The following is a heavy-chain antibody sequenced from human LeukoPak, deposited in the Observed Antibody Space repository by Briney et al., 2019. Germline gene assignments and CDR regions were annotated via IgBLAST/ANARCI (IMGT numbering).Heavy chain of an antibody. D-gene: IGHD6-13*01. J-gene: IGHJ4*02. CDR3: ARSAAAGFDY. CDR2: IKQDGSEK. Sequence: GGSLRLSCVASGFTFSSYWMSWVSQAPGKGLEWVANIKQDGSEKYYVDSVKGRFTISRDNAKNSLYLQMNSLRAEDTAVYYCARSAAAGFDYWGQGTLVTVSS. V-gene: IGHV3-7*01. CDR1: GFTFSSYW.